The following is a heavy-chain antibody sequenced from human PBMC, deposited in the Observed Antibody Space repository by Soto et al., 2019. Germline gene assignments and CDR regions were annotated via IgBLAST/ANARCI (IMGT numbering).Heavy chain of an antibody. CDR2: ISYDGSNK. J-gene: IGHJ5*02. V-gene: IGHV3-30*18. D-gene: IGHD4-17*01. CDR1: GFTFRSYA. CDR3: AKDTRRDDYGDYRWFDP. Sequence: GGSLRLSCAASGFTFRSYAMHWVRQAPGKGLEWVTVISYDGSNKYYADSVKGRFTISRDNSKNTLYLQMNSLRAEDTAVYYCAKDTRRDDYGDYRWFDPWGQGTLVTVSS.